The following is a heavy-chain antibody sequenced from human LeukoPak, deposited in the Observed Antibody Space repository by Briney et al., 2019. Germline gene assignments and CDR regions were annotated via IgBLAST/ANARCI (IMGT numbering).Heavy chain of an antibody. CDR3: ARDYYGSGSFDP. J-gene: IGHJ5*02. CDR2: IIPIFGTA. V-gene: IGHV1-69*13. D-gene: IGHD3-10*01. CDR1: GYTFTSYA. Sequence: SVKVSCKASGYTFTSYAISWVRQAPGQGLEWMGGIIPIFGTANYAQKFQGRVTITADESTSTAYMELSSLRSEDTAVYYCARDYYGSGSFDPWGQGTLVTVSS.